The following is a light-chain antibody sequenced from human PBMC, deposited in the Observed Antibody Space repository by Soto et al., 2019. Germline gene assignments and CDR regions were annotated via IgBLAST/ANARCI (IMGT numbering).Light chain of an antibody. Sequence: DIQMTQSPSTLSASVGDRVTITCRASQSINNWLAWYQQKPGKAPKLLISKASNLKSGVPSRFSGTGSGTEFTLTISSLQPDDFASYYCQQYDSYTFTFGGGTTVEI. V-gene: IGKV1-5*03. CDR3: QQYDSYTFT. CDR1: QSINNW. CDR2: KAS. J-gene: IGKJ4*01.